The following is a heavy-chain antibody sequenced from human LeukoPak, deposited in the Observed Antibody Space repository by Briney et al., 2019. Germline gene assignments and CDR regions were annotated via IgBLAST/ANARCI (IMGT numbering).Heavy chain of an antibody. D-gene: IGHD7-27*01. CDR1: GYNFPTYW. V-gene: IGHV5-51*01. J-gene: IGHJ5*02. CDR2: IYPGDSDT. Sequence: GESLKISCKGSGYNFPTYWIGWARQMPGKGLQWMGIIYPGDSDTRYSPSFQGQVTISADKSISTAYLQWSSLKASDTAMYYCARRTGEWFDPWGQGTLVTVSS. CDR3: ARRTGEWFDP.